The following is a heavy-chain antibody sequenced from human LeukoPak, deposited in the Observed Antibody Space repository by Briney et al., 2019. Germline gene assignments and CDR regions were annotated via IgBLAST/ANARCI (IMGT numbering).Heavy chain of an antibody. Sequence: ASVKVSCKASGYTFTGYYMHWVRQAPGQGLEWMGWINPNSGGTNYAQKCQGRVTMTRDTSISTAYMELSRLRSDDTAVYYCARPSTVTMVRGVPKNWFDPWGQGTLVTVS. V-gene: IGHV1-2*02. CDR3: ARPSTVTMVRGVPKNWFDP. D-gene: IGHD3-10*01. CDR2: INPNSGGT. J-gene: IGHJ5*02. CDR1: GYTFTGYY.